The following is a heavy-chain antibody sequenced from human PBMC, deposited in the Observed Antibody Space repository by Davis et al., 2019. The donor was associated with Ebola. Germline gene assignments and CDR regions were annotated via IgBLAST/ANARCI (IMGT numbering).Heavy chain of an antibody. CDR1: GYSFSSHD. J-gene: IGHJ5*02. Sequence: ASVKVSCKASGYSFSSHDINWVRQATGQALEWMGWMNPNSGNTGYARKFQGRVTMTRDITIGTAYMELTSLTSEDTAVYYCARSPEDSTGWNDWFDPWGQGTLVTISS. CDR2: MNPNSGNT. CDR3: ARSPEDSTGWNDWFDP. V-gene: IGHV1-8*01. D-gene: IGHD6-19*01.